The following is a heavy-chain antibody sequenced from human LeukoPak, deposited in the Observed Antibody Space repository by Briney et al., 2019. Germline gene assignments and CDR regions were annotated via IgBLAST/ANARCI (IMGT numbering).Heavy chain of an antibody. CDR3: AKKTIAVAGTDEYFQH. D-gene: IGHD6-19*01. Sequence: PGGSLRLSCAASGFTFSDYYMSWIRQAPGKGLEWVSYISSSGSTIYYADSVKGRFTISRDNAKNSLYLQMNSLRAEDTAVYYCAKKTIAVAGTDEYFQHWGQGTLVTVSS. CDR1: GFTFSDYY. J-gene: IGHJ1*01. CDR2: ISSSGSTI. V-gene: IGHV3-11*01.